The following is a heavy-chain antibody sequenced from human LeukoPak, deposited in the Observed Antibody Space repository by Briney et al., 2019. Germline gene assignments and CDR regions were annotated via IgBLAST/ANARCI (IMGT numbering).Heavy chain of an antibody. J-gene: IGHJ4*02. CDR3: ARSGGSSSLGY. Sequence: GGSLRLSCAASRFSFSNYWMSWFRQTPRKGLEWVGNIKEDGSEKYYLDSVKGRFTISRDNTHNSVFLLMSSLRAEDTAVYYCARSGGSSSLGYWGQGTLVTVSS. CDR1: RFSFSNYW. V-gene: IGHV3-7*01. CDR2: IKEDGSEK. D-gene: IGHD6-6*01.